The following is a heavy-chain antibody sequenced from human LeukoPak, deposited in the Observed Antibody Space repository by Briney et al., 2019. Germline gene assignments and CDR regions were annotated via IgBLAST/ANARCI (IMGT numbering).Heavy chain of an antibody. Sequence: ASVKVSCKASGGTFSSYAISWVRQAPGQGLEWMGGIIPIFGTANYAQKFQGRVTITTDESTSTAYMELSSLRSEDTAVYYCAINGYFDWLYYFDYWGQGTLVTVSS. D-gene: IGHD3-9*01. V-gene: IGHV1-69*05. J-gene: IGHJ4*02. CDR1: GGTFSSYA. CDR3: AINGYFDWLYYFDY. CDR2: IIPIFGTA.